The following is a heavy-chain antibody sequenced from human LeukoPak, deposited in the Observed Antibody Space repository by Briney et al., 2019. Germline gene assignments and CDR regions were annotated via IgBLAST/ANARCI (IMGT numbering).Heavy chain of an antibody. Sequence: SETLSLTCTVPGYSISSGYYWGWIRQPPGKGLEWIGSIYHSGSTYYNPSLKSRVTISVDTSKNQFSLKLSSVTAADTAVYYCARLDSSGYYGIDYWGQGTLVTVSS. J-gene: IGHJ4*02. D-gene: IGHD3-22*01. CDR2: IYHSGST. V-gene: IGHV4-38-2*02. CDR3: ARLDSSGYYGIDY. CDR1: GYSISSGYY.